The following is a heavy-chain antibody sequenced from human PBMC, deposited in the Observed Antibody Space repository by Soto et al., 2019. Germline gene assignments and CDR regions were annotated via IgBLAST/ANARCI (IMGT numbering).Heavy chain of an antibody. CDR2: INHSGST. V-gene: IGHV4-34*01. CDR3: ARGGGYSSGWYATFDY. CDR1: GGSFSGYY. D-gene: IGHD6-19*01. Sequence: SETLSLTCAVYGGSFSGYYWSWIRQPPGKGLEWIGEINHSGSTNYNPSLKSRVTISVDTSKNQFSLKLSSVTAADTAVYYCARGGGYSSGWYATFDYWGQGTLVTVSS. J-gene: IGHJ4*02.